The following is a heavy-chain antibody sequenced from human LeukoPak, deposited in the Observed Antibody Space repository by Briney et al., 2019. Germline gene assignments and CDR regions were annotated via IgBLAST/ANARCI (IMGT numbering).Heavy chain of an antibody. Sequence: GGSLRLSCAASRFTFSGYGMHWLRQAPDKGLEWVAVIWYDGNNKYYAESVKGRFTISRDNSKNTLYLQMNSLRAEDTALYYCAKDWGYTTMVSYYFDYWGQGALVTVSS. D-gene: IGHD5-18*01. CDR2: IWYDGNNK. V-gene: IGHV3-33*06. CDR3: AKDWGYTTMVSYYFDY. CDR1: RFTFSGYG. J-gene: IGHJ4*02.